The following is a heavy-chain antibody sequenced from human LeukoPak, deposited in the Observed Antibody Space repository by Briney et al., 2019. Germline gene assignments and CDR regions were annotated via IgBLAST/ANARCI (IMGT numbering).Heavy chain of an antibody. CDR3: ARLGSNWNDRRTFDY. J-gene: IGHJ4*02. CDR2: IYPGDSDT. Sequence: GESLQISSKGSRYSFTSYWIGWVRPMPGKGMEWRGIIYPGDSDTRYSPSFQGHVTISADKSISTAYLQWSSLKASDTAMYYCARLGSNWNDRRTFDYWGQGTLVTVSS. D-gene: IGHD1-20*01. CDR1: RYSFTSYW. V-gene: IGHV5-51*01.